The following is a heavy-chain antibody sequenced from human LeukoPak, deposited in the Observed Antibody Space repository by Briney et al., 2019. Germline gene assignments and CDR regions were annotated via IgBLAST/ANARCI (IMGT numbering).Heavy chain of an antibody. J-gene: IGHJ6*03. CDR2: IYTSGST. D-gene: IGHD2-2*01. CDR3: ARDGFAIVVVPAAESYYYYYYYMDV. Sequence: SETLSLTCTVSGGSISSYYWSWIRQPAGKGLEWIGRIYTSGSTNYNPSLKSRVTMSVDTSKNQFSLKLSSVTAADTAVYYCARDGFAIVVVPAAESYYYYYYYMDVWGKGTTVTVSS. CDR1: GGSISSYY. V-gene: IGHV4-4*07.